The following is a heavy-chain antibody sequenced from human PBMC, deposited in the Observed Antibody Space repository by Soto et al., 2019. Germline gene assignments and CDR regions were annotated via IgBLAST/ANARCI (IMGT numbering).Heavy chain of an antibody. Sequence: QVQLVQSGAEVKKPGASVKVSCKASGYTFTGYYMHWVRQAPGQGLEWMGWINPNSGGTNYAQKFQGGVTMTMDTAISTAYMELGRLRSDDTAVYYCARNGATRGSGSYYTDYCYYGMDVWGQGTTVTVSS. V-gene: IGHV1-2*02. D-gene: IGHD3-10*01. CDR2: INPNSGGT. CDR1: GYTFTGYY. J-gene: IGHJ6*02. CDR3: ARNGATRGSGSYYTDYCYYGMDV.